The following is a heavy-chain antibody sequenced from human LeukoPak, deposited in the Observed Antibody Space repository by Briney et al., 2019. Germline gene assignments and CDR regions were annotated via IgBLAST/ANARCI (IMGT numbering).Heavy chain of an antibody. D-gene: IGHD1-26*01. CDR3: ARHRGGSYEPFGY. V-gene: IGHV4-38-2*01. CDR2: IYHSGST. CDR1: GYSISSGYY. J-gene: IGHJ4*02. Sequence: SETLSLTCAVSGYSISSGYYWGWIRQPPGKGLEWIGSIYHSGSTYYNPSLKSRVTISVDTSKNQFSLKLSSVTAADTAVYYCARHRGGSYEPFGYWGQGTLVTVSS.